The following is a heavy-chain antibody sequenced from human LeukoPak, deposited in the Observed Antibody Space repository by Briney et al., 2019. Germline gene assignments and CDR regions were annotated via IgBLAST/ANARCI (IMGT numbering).Heavy chain of an antibody. CDR1: GGSISSSSYY. Sequence: RPSETLSLTCTVSGGSISSSSYYWGWIRQPPGKGLEWIGSIYYSGSTYYNPSLKSRVTISVDTSKNQFSLKLSSVTAADTAVYYCARDRGYCSGGSCSRDYYYYYYMDVWGKGPTVTISS. CDR3: ARDRGYCSGGSCSRDYYYYYYMDV. CDR2: IYYSGST. J-gene: IGHJ6*03. V-gene: IGHV4-39*07. D-gene: IGHD2-15*01.